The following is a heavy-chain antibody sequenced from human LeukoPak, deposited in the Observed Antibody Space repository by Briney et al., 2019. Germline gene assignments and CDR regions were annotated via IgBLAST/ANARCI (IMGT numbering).Heavy chain of an antibody. D-gene: IGHD5-24*01. CDR3: AKDGGDGYNLFYFDY. CDR2: IYHSGST. CDR1: GGSISSGGYS. V-gene: IGHV4-30-2*01. J-gene: IGHJ4*02. Sequence: SETLSLTCAVSGGSISSGGYSWSWIRQPPGKGLEWIGYIYHSGSTYYNPSLKSRVTISVDRSKNQFSLKLSSVTAADTAVYYCAKDGGDGYNLFYFDYWGQGTLVTVSS.